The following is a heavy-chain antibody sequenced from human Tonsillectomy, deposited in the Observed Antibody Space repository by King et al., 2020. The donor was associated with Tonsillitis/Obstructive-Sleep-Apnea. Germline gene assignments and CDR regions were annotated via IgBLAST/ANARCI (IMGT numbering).Heavy chain of an antibody. CDR1: GFTFSSYW. Sequence: VQLVESGGGLVQPGGSLRLSCAASGFTFSSYWMSWVRQAPGKGLEWVANIKQDGSEKYYVDSVKGRFTISRGNAKNSLYLQMNRLRAEDTAVYYCARDESYDFWSGYYTRAFDIWGQGTMVTVSS. J-gene: IGHJ3*02. V-gene: IGHV3-7*01. CDR2: IKQDGSEK. CDR3: ARDESYDFWSGYYTRAFDI. D-gene: IGHD3-3*01.